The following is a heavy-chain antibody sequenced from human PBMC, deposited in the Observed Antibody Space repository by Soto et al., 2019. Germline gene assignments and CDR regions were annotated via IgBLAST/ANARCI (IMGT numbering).Heavy chain of an antibody. CDR2: IYYSGST. CDR3: ARQVRFLEWRTPGVMDV. V-gene: IGHV4-31*03. Sequence: QVQLQESGPGLVKPSQTLSLTCTVSGGSISSGGYYWSWIRQHPGKGLEWIGYIYYSGSTYYNPSLKSRVTISVDTSKNQFSLKLSSVTAADTAVYYCARQVRFLEWRTPGVMDVWGQGTTVTVSS. J-gene: IGHJ6*02. CDR1: GGSISSGGYY. D-gene: IGHD3-3*01.